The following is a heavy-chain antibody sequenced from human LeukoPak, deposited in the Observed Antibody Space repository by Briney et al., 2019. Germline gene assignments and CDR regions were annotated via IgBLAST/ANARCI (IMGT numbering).Heavy chain of an antibody. Sequence: QSGGSLRLSCAASGFTFSGYATSWVRQAPGKGLEWVSAISGSGGSTYYADSVKGRFTISRDNSKNTLYLQMNSLRAEDTAVYYCAKGLLWFGELLAYFDYWGQGTLVTVSS. CDR2: ISGSGGST. V-gene: IGHV3-23*01. J-gene: IGHJ4*02. CDR1: GFTFSGYA. D-gene: IGHD3-10*01. CDR3: AKGLLWFGELLAYFDY.